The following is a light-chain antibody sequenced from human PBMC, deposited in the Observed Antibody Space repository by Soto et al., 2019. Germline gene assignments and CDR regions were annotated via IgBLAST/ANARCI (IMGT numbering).Light chain of an antibody. J-gene: IGLJ3*02. CDR2: EVS. CDR1: SSDVGGYNY. Sequence: QSVLTQPASVSGSPGQSITISCTGTSSDVGGYNYVYWYQQHPGKAPKLMIYEVSNRPSGVSNRFSGSKSGNTASLTISRVEAGDEADYYCQLWESTSDHGVFGGGTKVTVL. V-gene: IGLV2-14*01. CDR3: QLWESTSDHGV.